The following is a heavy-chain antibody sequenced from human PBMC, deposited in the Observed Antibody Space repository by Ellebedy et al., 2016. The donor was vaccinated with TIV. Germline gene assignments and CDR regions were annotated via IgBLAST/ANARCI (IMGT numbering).Heavy chain of an antibody. CDR1: GFTFSDYH. Sequence: GGSLRLSCAASGFTFSDYHMSWFRQVLGKGLEWVSYMTNSGGSKDYADAVKGRFTISRDNTENSLYLQMNSLRAEDTAVYYCASSHVDGGFDLWGQGTMVTVSS. V-gene: IGHV3-11*01. CDR2: MTNSGGSK. D-gene: IGHD3-16*01. J-gene: IGHJ3*01. CDR3: ASSHVDGGFDL.